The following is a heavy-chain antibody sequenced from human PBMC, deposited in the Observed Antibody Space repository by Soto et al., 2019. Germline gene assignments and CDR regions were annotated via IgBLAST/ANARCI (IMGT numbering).Heavy chain of an antibody. D-gene: IGHD4-17*01. J-gene: IGHJ5*02. V-gene: IGHV1-69*02. CDR2: IIPILGIA. Sequence: QVQLVQSGAEVKKPGSSVKVSCKASGGTFSSYTISWVRQAPGQGLEWMGRIIPILGIANYAQKFQGRVTITADKSTSTAYMELSSLRSEDTAVYYCARATLTTVTRDWFDPWGQGTLVTSPQ. CDR3: ARATLTTVTRDWFDP. CDR1: GGTFSSYT.